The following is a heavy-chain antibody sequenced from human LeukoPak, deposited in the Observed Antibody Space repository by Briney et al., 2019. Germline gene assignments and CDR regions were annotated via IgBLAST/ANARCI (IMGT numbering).Heavy chain of an antibody. J-gene: IGHJ4*02. CDR1: GFTFSSYA. Sequence: PGGSLRLSCAASGFTFSSYAMSWVRLAPGKGLEWVSPISGSGGSTYYADSVKGRFTISRDNSKNTLFLQMNSLRAEDTAVYYCAKRTDYSNYGPFDYWGQGTLVTVSS. D-gene: IGHD4-11*01. CDR2: ISGSGGST. CDR3: AKRTDYSNYGPFDY. V-gene: IGHV3-23*01.